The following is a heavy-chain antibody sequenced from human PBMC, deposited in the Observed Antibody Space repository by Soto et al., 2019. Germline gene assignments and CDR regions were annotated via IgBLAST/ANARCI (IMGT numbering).Heavy chain of an antibody. V-gene: IGHV1-69*01. D-gene: IGHD2-2*01. CDR2: IIPIFGTT. Sequence: QVQLMQSGAEVKKPGSSVKVSCKASGGTFSSHAISWVRQAPGQGLEWMGGIIPIFGTTNYAQKFRGRVTITADESTSTAYMELSSLRSDDTAVYYCARYSSSIDYWGQGTLVTVSS. J-gene: IGHJ4*02. CDR3: ARYSSSIDY. CDR1: GGTFSSHA.